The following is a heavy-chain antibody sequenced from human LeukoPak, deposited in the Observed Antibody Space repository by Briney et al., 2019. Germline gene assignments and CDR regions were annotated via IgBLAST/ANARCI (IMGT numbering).Heavy chain of an antibody. CDR1: GGSFSGYY. CDR3: ARVWDYDSGDFVDY. V-gene: IGHV4-34*01. J-gene: IGHJ4*02. CDR2: INHSGST. Sequence: SETPSLTCAVYGGSFSGYYWSWIRQPPGKGLEWIGEINHSGSTNYNPSLKSRVTISVDTSKNQFSLKLSSVTAADTALYYCARVWDYDSGDFVDYWGQGTLATVSS. D-gene: IGHD4-17*01.